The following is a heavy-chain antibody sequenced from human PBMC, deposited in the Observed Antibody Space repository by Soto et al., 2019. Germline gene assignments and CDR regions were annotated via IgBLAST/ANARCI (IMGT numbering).Heavy chain of an antibody. CDR1: GGSISRSTYY. CDR3: AREGRSGPGLDY. CDR2: IYYSGST. V-gene: IGHV4-39*07. J-gene: IGHJ4*02. D-gene: IGHD5-12*01. Sequence: SETLSLTCTVSGGSISRSTYYWGWIRQPPGKGLEWIGSIYYSGSTYYRPSLKSRVIISVDTSKNQFFLKLSSVTAADTAVYYCAREGRSGPGLDYWGQGTLVTVSS.